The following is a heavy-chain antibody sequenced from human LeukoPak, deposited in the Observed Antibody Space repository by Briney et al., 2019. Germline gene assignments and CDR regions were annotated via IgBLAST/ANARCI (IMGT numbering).Heavy chain of an antibody. V-gene: IGHV1-46*03. J-gene: IGHJ4*02. CDR3: ARGRVTFSFSSGLGY. Sequence: ASVKVSCKASGNTLTSYYMHWVRQAPGQGLEWMGITNPSGGGTTYAQKFQGRVTMTRDTSTSTVYMELSSLRSEDTAVYFCARGRVTFSFSSGLGYWGQGTLVTVSS. D-gene: IGHD6-6*01. CDR1: GNTLTSYY. CDR2: TNPSGGGT.